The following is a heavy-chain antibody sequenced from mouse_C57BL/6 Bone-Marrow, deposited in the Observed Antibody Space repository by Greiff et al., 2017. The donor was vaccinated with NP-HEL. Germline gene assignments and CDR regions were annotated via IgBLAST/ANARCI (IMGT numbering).Heavy chain of an antibody. CDR1: GFNIKDDY. V-gene: IGHV14-4*01. Sequence: EVQLKQSGAELVRPGASVKLSCTASGFNIKDDYMHWVKQRPEQGLEWIGWIDPENGDTEYASKFQGKATITADTSSNTAYLQLSSLTSEDTAVYYCTPIYYYGSYWGQGTLVTVSA. D-gene: IGHD1-1*01. J-gene: IGHJ3*01. CDR2: IDPENGDT. CDR3: TPIYYYGSY.